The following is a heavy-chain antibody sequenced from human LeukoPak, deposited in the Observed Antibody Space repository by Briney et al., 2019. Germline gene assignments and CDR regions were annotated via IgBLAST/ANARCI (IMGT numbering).Heavy chain of an antibody. J-gene: IGHJ6*03. CDR3: AKDLFSGSGRAGNMDV. CDR2: ISDSGSSS. D-gene: IGHD3-10*01. V-gene: IGHV3-23*01. CDR1: GFTFRSYA. Sequence: GGSLRLSCAASGFTFRSYAMNWVRQAPGKGLEWVSVISDSGSSSYYGDSVKGRFTISRDNSKNTLYLQMNSLRAEDTAVYYCAKDLFSGSGRAGNMDVWGNGTTVIVSS.